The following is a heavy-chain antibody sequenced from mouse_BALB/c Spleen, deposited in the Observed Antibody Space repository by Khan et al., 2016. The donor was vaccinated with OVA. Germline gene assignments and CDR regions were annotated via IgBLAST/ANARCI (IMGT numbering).Heavy chain of an antibody. V-gene: IGHV3-2*02. CDR2: ISYSGRT. Sequence: EVQLQESGPGLVKPSQSLSLTCTVTGYSITSGYGWNWLRQFPGNKLEWMGYISYSGRTNYTPSLNSRISITRATSKNQFFMQLNSVTTEDTATYYCARTARIKYWGQGTTRTVSS. CDR1: GYSITSGYG. CDR3: ARTARIKY. D-gene: IGHD1-2*01. J-gene: IGHJ2*01.